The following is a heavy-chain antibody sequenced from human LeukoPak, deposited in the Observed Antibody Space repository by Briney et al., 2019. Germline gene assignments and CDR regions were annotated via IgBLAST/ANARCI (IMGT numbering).Heavy chain of an antibody. CDR2: IYSGGGT. CDR3: VRAVGVTAIHTAFDI. Sequence: GGSLRLSCAASGFNLSSNYMSWGRPAPGKRLEWVSVIYSGGGTDYADPVKGPFTISRANSKNTLYLQMNSLRAEDTAVYFCVRAVGVTAIHTAFDIWGEGTMVTVSS. D-gene: IGHD2-21*02. V-gene: IGHV3-66*02. J-gene: IGHJ3*02. CDR1: GFNLSSNY.